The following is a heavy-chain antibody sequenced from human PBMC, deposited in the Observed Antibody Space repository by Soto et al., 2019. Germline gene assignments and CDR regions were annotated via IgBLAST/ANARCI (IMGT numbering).Heavy chain of an antibody. J-gene: IGHJ4*02. CDR1: GGTFSSYA. D-gene: IGHD3-22*01. CDR2: IIPIFGTA. Sequence: SVKVSCKASGGTFSSYAISWVRQAPGQGLEWMGGIIPIFGTANYAQKFQGRVTITADESTSTAYMELSSLRSEDTAVSYFERGSADSSGYYFSYFDYWGQGTLVTVSS. V-gene: IGHV1-69*13. CDR3: ERGSADSSGYYFSYFDY.